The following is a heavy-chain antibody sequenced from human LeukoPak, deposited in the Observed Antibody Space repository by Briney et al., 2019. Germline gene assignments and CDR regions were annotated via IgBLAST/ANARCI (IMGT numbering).Heavy chain of an antibody. J-gene: IGHJ4*02. D-gene: IGHD2-8*02. CDR1: GFTFSSYS. Sequence: PGGSLRLSCAASGFTFSSYSINWVRQAPGQGLVWVSRISSDGTTTNYADSVRGRFTISRDNAKNMLYLQMNSLRAEDTAIYYCVVIVLGWGQGTLVTVSS. CDR3: VVIVLG. V-gene: IGHV3-74*01. CDR2: ISSDGTTT.